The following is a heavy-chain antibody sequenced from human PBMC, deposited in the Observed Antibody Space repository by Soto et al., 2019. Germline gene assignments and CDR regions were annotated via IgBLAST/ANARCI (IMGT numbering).Heavy chain of an antibody. J-gene: IGHJ4*02. CDR3: ARDHCRGGTCAFTY. CDR2: ISYDGGDK. V-gene: IGHV3-30-3*01. Sequence: QVQLVESGGGVVQPGRSLRLSCAASGFTFSSYAMHWVRQAPGKGLEWVEVISYDGGDKYYADSVKGRFTISRDNSKNTLFLQMISLRPEDTAVYYCARDHCRGGTCAFTYWGLGTLVTVSS. CDR1: GFTFSSYA. D-gene: IGHD2-15*01.